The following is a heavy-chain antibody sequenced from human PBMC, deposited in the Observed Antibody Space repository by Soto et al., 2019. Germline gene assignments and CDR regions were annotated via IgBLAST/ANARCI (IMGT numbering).Heavy chain of an antibody. CDR2: IYYSGST. J-gene: IGHJ5*02. CDR1: GGSISSGGYY. Sequence: SETLSLTCTVSGGSISSGGYYWSWIRQHPGKGLEWIGYIYYSGSTYYNPSLKSRVTISVDTSKNQFSLKLSSVTAADTAVYYCAREYSTENPYWFDPSGRGTLDTVSS. CDR3: AREYSTENPYWFDP. V-gene: IGHV4-31*03. D-gene: IGHD2-8*01.